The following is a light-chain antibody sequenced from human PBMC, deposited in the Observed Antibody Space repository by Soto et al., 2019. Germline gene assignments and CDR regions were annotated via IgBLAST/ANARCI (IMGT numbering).Light chain of an antibody. CDR1: QSISSW. J-gene: IGKJ2*01. CDR3: QQYNSYSPYT. Sequence: DIQMTQSPSTLSASVGDRVTITCRASQSISSWLAWYQQKPGKAPKLLIYKASSLESGVPSRFSGSGSGTKFTLTISSLQPDDFATYYCQQYNSYSPYTFGQGTKVDIK. V-gene: IGKV1-5*03. CDR2: KAS.